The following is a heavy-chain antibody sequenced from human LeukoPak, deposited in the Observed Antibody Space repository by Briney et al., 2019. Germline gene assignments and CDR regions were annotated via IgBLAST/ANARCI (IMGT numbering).Heavy chain of an antibody. D-gene: IGHD3-3*01. CDR1: GFTFSSYA. V-gene: IGHV3-23*01. CDR3: AKVKGVPIFGVVTVGMDV. Sequence: PGGSLRLSCAASGFTFSSYAMSWVRQAPGKGLEWVSAISGSGGSTYYADSVKGRFTISRDKSKNTLYLQMNSLRAEDTAVYYCAKVKGVPIFGVVTVGMDVWGQGTTVTVSS. J-gene: IGHJ6*02. CDR2: ISGSGGST.